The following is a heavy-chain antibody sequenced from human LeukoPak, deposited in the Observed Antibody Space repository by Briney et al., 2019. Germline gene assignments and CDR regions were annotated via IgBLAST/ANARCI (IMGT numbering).Heavy chain of an antibody. Sequence: GGSLRLSCAVSGFTSNYYDMHWVRQAPGKRLEWVSAIRTAGDTHYPDSVKGRFAMSREDAKNSVHLQMNTLRAGDTAVYYCARGVSYYYDNSGHPGWYFDLWGRGTLVTVSS. CDR1: GFTSNYYD. J-gene: IGHJ2*01. CDR3: ARGVSYYYDNSGHPGWYFDL. D-gene: IGHD3-22*01. V-gene: IGHV3-13*01. CDR2: IRTAGDT.